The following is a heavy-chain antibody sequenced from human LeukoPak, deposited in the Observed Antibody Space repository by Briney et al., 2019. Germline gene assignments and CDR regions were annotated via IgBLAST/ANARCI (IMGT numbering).Heavy chain of an antibody. CDR1: GFTFSSYA. Sequence: GRSLRLSCAASGFTFSSYAMHWVRQAPGKGLEWVAVISYDGSNKCYADSVKGRFTISRDNSKNTLYLQMNSLRAEDTAVYYCARVLYGDSLSTFDYWGQGTLVTVSS. V-gene: IGHV3-30*04. CDR2: ISYDGSNK. CDR3: ARVLYGDSLSTFDY. D-gene: IGHD4-17*01. J-gene: IGHJ4*02.